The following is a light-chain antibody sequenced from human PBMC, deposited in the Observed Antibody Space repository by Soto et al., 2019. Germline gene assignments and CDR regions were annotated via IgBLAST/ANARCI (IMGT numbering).Light chain of an antibody. J-gene: IGKJ5*01. CDR1: QSVRGN. V-gene: IGKV3-15*01. Sequence: EIVMTQSPATLSVSPWERSALSCRASQSVRGNLAWYQQRPGQSPRLLIYGTSSRATGIPARFSGSGSGTELKLSTRRLQAQDFAVYYCQQYDNWPFITIVQGIRLAI. CDR3: QQYDNWPFIT. CDR2: GTS.